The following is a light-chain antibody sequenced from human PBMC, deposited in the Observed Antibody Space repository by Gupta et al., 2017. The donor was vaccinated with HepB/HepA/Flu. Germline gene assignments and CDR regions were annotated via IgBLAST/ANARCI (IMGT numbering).Light chain of an antibody. CDR1: QSVSSSY. J-gene: IGKJ2*01. CDR3: HLYGSSPLST. CDR2: DAS. Sequence: IVLTQSPGTLSLSPGERATLSCMASQSVSSSYLACYQQKPGQDPRLLISDASSRAAGIPDRFSGSGSGTDVTRTISRLEHEDFAVYYCHLYGSSPLSTSGQWTNLEIK. V-gene: IGKV3-20*01.